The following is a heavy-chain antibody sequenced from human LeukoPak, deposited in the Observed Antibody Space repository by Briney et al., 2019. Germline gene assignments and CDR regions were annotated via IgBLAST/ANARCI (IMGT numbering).Heavy chain of an antibody. CDR1: GGTFNSYA. CDR2: IIPILGIA. D-gene: IGHD5-24*01. Sequence: ASVKVSCKASGGTFNSYAISWVRQAPGQGLEWMGRIIPILGIANYAQKFQGRVTITADKSTSTAYMELGSLRSEDTAVYYCARAEMATVNAIDYWGQGTLVTVSS. J-gene: IGHJ4*02. V-gene: IGHV1-69*04. CDR3: ARAEMATVNAIDY.